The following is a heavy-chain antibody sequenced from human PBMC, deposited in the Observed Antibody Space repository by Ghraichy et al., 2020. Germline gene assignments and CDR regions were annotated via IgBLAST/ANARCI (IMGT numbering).Heavy chain of an antibody. Sequence: GGSLRLSCAASGFTFSSYAMSWVRQAPGKGLEWVSAVSAGGGSTYYADSVKGRFTISRDNSKKTLYLQMDSLRAEDTAVYFCAKGVVTSRTGPPDYWGQGTLVTVSS. D-gene: IGHD2-21*02. CDR1: GFTFSSYA. CDR3: AKGVVTSRTGPPDY. CDR2: VSAGGGST. J-gene: IGHJ4*02. V-gene: IGHV3-23*01.